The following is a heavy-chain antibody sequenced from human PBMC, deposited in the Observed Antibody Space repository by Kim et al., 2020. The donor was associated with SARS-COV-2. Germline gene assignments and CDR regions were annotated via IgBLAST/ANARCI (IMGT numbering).Heavy chain of an antibody. J-gene: IGHJ4*02. CDR3: AKSFHYFDGSGYYSFDS. CDR1: GFTFSYA. D-gene: IGHD3-22*01. CDR2: ISGSGANT. V-gene: IGHV3-23*01. Sequence: GGSLRLSCAASGFTFSYAMTWVRQAPGKGLEWVSSISGSGANTHYADSVKGRFTISTDYSKNTLYLQMNSLRAEDTALYYCAKSFHYFDGSGYYSFDSWGQGTLVTVSS.